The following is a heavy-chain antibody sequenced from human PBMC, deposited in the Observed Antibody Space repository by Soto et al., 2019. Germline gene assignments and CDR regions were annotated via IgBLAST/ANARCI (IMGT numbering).Heavy chain of an antibody. V-gene: IGHV4-59*01. D-gene: IGHD1-1*01. CDR3: ARARLVGLTTWDYCFY. J-gene: IGHJ4*02. Sequence: SESMSLTCNVSGGSISNYYWNWIRQPPGKRLEWIGYISDSGSTKYNPSLMSRVTISADISKNQVSLKVKSVAAADTAIYYCARARLVGLTTWDYCFYWGQGTPVTVSS. CDR1: GGSISNYY. CDR2: ISDSGST.